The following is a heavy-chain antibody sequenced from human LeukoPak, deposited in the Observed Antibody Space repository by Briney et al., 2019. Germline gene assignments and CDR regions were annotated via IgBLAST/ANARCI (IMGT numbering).Heavy chain of an antibody. CDR3: AGGQPFQYGSGTSNV. CDR1: GGSISSYY. CDR2: IYYSGST. Sequence: PSETLSLTCTVSGGSISSYYWSWIRQPPGKGLEWIGYIYYSGSTNYNPSLKSRVTISVDTSKNQFSLKLSSVTAADTAVYCCAGGQPFQYGSGTSNVWGQGTLVTVSS. V-gene: IGHV4-59*01. J-gene: IGHJ4*02. D-gene: IGHD3-10*01.